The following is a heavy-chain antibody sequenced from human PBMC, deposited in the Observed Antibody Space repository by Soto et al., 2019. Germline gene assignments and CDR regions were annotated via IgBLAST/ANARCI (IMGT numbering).Heavy chain of an antibody. Sequence: SVKVSCKPSGGTFSSHAISWVRQAPGQGLEWMGGIIPIFGTANHAQKFQGRVTITAHESTSTAYLEPSSLSSEDTAVYFCARDRYSSSSSPPKASYFDYWGQGTLVTVSS. CDR1: GGTFSSHA. CDR3: ARDRYSSSSSPPKASYFDY. D-gene: IGHD6-6*01. CDR2: IIPIFGTA. V-gene: IGHV1-69*13. J-gene: IGHJ4*02.